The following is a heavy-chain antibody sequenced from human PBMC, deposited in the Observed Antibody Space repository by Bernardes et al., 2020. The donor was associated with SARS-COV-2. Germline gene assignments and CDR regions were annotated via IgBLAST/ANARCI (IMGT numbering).Heavy chain of an antibody. CDR2: ISGSGGST. J-gene: IGHJ5*02. V-gene: IGHV3-23*01. Sequence: GGSLRLSCAASGFTFSSYAMSWVRQAPGKGLEWVSAISGSGGSTYYADSVKGRFTISRDNSKNTLYLQMNSLRAEDTAVYYCAKGREVLRFLEWLFPFDPRGQGTLVTVSS. CDR1: GFTFSSYA. CDR3: AKGREVLRFLEWLFPFDP. D-gene: IGHD3-3*01.